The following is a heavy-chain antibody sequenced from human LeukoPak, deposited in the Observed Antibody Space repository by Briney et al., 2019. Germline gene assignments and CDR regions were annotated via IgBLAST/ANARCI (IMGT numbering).Heavy chain of an antibody. CDR3: ARAVGTSRNFFDY. J-gene: IGHJ4*02. CDR1: GGSIGSGTYY. Sequence: SQTLSLTCTVSGGSIGSGTYYWGWIRQPPGKGLECIGSIYHSGSTYYNPSLKSRVTISVDTSKNQFSLNLSSVTAADTAMYYCARAVGTSRNFFDYWGQGTLVTVSS. V-gene: IGHV4-39*07. CDR2: IYHSGST. D-gene: IGHD4-23*01.